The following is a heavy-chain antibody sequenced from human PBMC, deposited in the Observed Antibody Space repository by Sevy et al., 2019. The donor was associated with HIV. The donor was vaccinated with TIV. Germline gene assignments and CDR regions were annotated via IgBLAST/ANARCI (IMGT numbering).Heavy chain of an antibody. Sequence: SETLSLTCTVSGGSISRNSHYWGWIRQPPGKGLEWIGSIYYSGSTYYNPSLKSRVAISGDTSKNQFSLKLSSVTAADTAVYYCATHALSITIFGVVTRNWFDPWGQGTLVTVSS. V-gene: IGHV4-39*01. CDR2: IYYSGST. J-gene: IGHJ5*02. CDR1: GGSISRNSHY. CDR3: ATHALSITIFGVVTRNWFDP. D-gene: IGHD3-3*01.